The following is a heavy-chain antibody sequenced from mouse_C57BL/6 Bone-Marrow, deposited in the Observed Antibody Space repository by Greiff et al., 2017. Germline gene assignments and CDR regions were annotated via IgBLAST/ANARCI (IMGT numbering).Heavy chain of an antibody. CDR3: ARGLLQGY. Sequence: QVQLQQPGAELVMPGASVKLSCKASGYTFTSYWMHWVKQRPGQGLEWIGEIDPSDSYTNYNPKFKGQSTLTVDKSSSTAYMQLSSLTSEDSAVYCCARGLLQGYWGQGTTLTVSS. CDR1: GYTFTSYW. J-gene: IGHJ2*01. CDR2: IDPSDSYT. V-gene: IGHV1-69*01. D-gene: IGHD2-3*01.